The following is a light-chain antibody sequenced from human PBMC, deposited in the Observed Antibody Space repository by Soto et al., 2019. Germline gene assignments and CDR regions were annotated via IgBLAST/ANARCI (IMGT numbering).Light chain of an antibody. V-gene: IGKV3-11*01. J-gene: IGKJ5*01. CDR2: DAS. CDR3: QQRSNWPRIT. Sequence: EIVLTQSPATLSLSPGERGTLSFMASQSVSSYLAWYQQKPGQAPRLLIYDASNRATGIPARFSGSGSGTDFTLTISSLEPEDFALYYCQQRSNWPRITFGQGTRLEIK. CDR1: QSVSSY.